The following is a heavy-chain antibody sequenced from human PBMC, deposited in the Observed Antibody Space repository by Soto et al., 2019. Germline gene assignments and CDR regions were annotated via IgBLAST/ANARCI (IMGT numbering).Heavy chain of an antibody. CDR1: GFTFRSYW. V-gene: IGHV3-74*01. Sequence: EVQLVESGGGLVQPGGSLRLSCAASGFTFRSYWMHWVRQAPGKGLLWVSRINGDGSSTNYADSVKGRFTISRDNAKNTLYLQMNSLRAEDTAVYYCAMFYVDRDSYGMDVWGQGTTVTVSS. CDR3: AMFYVDRDSYGMDV. J-gene: IGHJ6*02. CDR2: INGDGSST. D-gene: IGHD5-12*01.